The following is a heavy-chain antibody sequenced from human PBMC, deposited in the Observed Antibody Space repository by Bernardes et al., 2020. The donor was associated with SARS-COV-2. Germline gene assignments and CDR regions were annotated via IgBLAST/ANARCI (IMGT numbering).Heavy chain of an antibody. V-gene: IGHV3-23*01. Sequence: GGSLRLSCAASGFTFSTYGMAWVRQAPGKGLAWVSAITLTGRTTFYADSVRGRITISRDNSKSVLYLHLNSLRVHDTAVYFCVRSRYVELERRYYDGWGQGTLATVYS. CDR1: GFTFSTYG. CDR3: VRSRYVELERRYYDG. J-gene: IGHJ4*02. CDR2: ITLTGRTT. D-gene: IGHD1-1*01.